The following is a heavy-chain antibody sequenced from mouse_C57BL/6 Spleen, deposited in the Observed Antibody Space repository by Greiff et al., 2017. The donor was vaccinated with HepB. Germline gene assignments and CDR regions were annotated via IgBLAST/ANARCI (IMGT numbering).Heavy chain of an antibody. V-gene: IGHV1-64*01. J-gene: IGHJ2*01. Sequence: VQLQQSGAELVKPGASVKLSCKASGYTFTSYWMHWVKQRPGQGLEWIGMIHPNSGSTNYNEKFKSKATLTVDKSSSTAYMQLSSLTSEDSAVYYCARYYSNYDYFDYWGQGTTLTVSS. D-gene: IGHD2-5*01. CDR1: GYTFTSYW. CDR2: IHPNSGST. CDR3: ARYYSNYDYFDY.